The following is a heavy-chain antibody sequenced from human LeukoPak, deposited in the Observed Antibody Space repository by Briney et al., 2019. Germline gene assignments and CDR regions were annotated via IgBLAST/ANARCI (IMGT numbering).Heavy chain of an antibody. J-gene: IGHJ4*02. CDR3: ARNQY. V-gene: IGHV3-7*01. CDR2: IKEDGAVE. Sequence: PGGSLRLSCAASGFTVSSNYMSWVRQVPGQGLEWVANIKEDGAVEYYVDSVKGRFTISRDNAKNSLFLQMNSLRAEDTAVYYCARNQYWGQGTLVTVSS. CDR1: GFTVSSNY.